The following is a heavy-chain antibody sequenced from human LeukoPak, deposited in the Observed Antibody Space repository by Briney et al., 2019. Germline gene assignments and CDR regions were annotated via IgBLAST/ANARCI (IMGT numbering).Heavy chain of an antibody. D-gene: IGHD3-10*01. J-gene: IGHJ5*02. CDR3: AKDQRITMVRGVIAWFDP. Sequence: GGSLRLSCAASGFTFSSYAMSWVRQAPGKGLEWVSAISGSGGSTYYADSVKGRFTISRDNSKNTLYLPMNSLRAEDTAVYYCAKDQRITMVRGVIAWFDPWGQGTLVTVSS. CDR1: GFTFSSYA. V-gene: IGHV3-23*01. CDR2: ISGSGGST.